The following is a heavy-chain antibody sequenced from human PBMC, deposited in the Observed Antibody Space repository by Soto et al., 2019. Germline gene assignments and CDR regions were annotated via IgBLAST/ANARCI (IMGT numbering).Heavy chain of an antibody. CDR3: ARDMGQLVPYYYYGMDV. V-gene: IGHV1-18*04. CDR1: GYTFTSYG. D-gene: IGHD6-6*01. J-gene: IGHJ6*02. CDR2: ISAYNGNT. Sequence: ASVKVSCKASGYTFTSYGISWVRQAPAQGLEWMGWISAYNGNTNYAQKLQGRVTMTTDTSTSTAYMELRSLRSDDTAVYYCARDMGQLVPYYYYGMDVWGQGTTVTVSS.